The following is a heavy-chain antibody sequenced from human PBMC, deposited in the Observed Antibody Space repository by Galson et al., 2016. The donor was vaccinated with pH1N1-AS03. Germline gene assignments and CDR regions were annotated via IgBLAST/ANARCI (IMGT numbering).Heavy chain of an antibody. CDR2: INPNSGGT. D-gene: IGHD2-2*01. CDR3: ARGGYCSSKNCYSEDYFYNGMDV. Sequence: SVKVSCKASGYTFTGYFLHWVRQAPGQGLEWMGRINPNSGGTKYAQKFQGRVTMTRDTSISTVHMELTGLRSDDTAVYYCARGGYCSSKNCYSEDYFYNGMDVWAKGPRSPSP. CDR1: GYTFTGYF. J-gene: IGHJ6*02. V-gene: IGHV1-2*06.